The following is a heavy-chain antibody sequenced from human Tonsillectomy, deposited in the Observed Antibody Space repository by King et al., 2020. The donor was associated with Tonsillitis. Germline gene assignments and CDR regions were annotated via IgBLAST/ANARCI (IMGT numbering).Heavy chain of an antibody. CDR2: FYYSGST. J-gene: IGHJ3*01. CDR3: ARHAPTYYDLLTGSPRGSFDV. V-gene: IGHV4-59*08. Sequence: VQLQESGPGLVKPSETLSLTCTVSGASISSYYWSWIRQPPGKGLEWIGYFYYSGSTNYNPSLQSRVTISADTSKNQFSLKLNSVTAADTGVYNCARHAPTYYDLLTGSPRGSFDVWGQGTLVFVSS. D-gene: IGHD3-9*01. CDR1: GASISSYY.